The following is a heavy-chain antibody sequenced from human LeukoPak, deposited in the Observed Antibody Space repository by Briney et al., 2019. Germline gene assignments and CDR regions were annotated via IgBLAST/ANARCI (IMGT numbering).Heavy chain of an antibody. V-gene: IGHV3-11*04. Sequence: TGGSLRLSCAASGFTFSDYYMSWIRQAPGKGLEWVSYISSSGSTIYYADSVKGRFTISRDNAKNSLYLQMNSLGAEDTAVYYCARAYLTGSYNWFDPWGQGTLVTVSS. J-gene: IGHJ5*02. CDR1: GFTFSDYY. D-gene: IGHD3-9*01. CDR3: ARAYLTGSYNWFDP. CDR2: ISSSGSTI.